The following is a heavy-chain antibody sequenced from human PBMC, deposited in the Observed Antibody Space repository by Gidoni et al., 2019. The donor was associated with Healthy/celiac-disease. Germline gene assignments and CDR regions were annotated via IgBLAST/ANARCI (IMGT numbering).Heavy chain of an antibody. J-gene: IGHJ6*02. D-gene: IGHD5-18*01. CDR1: GFTFSSYS. CDR2: ISSSSSYI. V-gene: IGHV3-21*06. CDR3: AREKDTAMATIYYYYGMDV. Sequence: EVQLVESGGGLVKPGGSLRLSCAASGFTFSSYSMNWVRQAPGKGLEWVSSISSSSSYIYYADSVKGRFTISRDNAKNSLYLQMNSLRAEDTAVYYCAREKDTAMATIYYYYGMDVWGQGTTVTVSS.